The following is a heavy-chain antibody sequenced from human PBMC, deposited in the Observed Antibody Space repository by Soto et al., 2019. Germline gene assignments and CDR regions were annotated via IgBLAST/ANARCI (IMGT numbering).Heavy chain of an antibody. Sequence: SETLSLTCTVSGGSISSSSYYWGWIRQPPGKGLEWIGSIYYSGSTYYNPSLKSRVTISVDTSKNQFSLKLSSVTAADTAVYYCARLIRTWGMDVWGPGTTVTVSS. V-gene: IGHV4-39*01. CDR1: GGSISSSSYY. J-gene: IGHJ6*02. CDR2: IYYSGST. CDR3: ARLIRTWGMDV.